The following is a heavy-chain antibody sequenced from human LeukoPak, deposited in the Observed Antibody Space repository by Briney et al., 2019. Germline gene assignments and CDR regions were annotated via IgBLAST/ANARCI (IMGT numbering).Heavy chain of an antibody. CDR2: ILPFVGIA. CDR1: GGTFSSYA. CDR3: ARETMYGDYPPDY. V-gene: IGHV1-69*04. J-gene: IGHJ4*02. Sequence: SVKASCKASGGTFSSYAISWVRQAAGQGLEGMGWILPFVGIANYAPKFQGRVTITADTSTSTAYMKLSSLRSEDTAVYYCARETMYGDYPPDYWGQGTLVTLPS. D-gene: IGHD4-17*01.